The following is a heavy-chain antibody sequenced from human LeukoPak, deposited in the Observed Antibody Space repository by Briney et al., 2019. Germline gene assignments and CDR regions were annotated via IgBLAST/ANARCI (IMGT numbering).Heavy chain of an antibody. CDR3: AKETAYCGGDCYSFDY. D-gene: IGHD2-21*02. J-gene: IGHJ4*02. V-gene: IGHV3-23*01. CDR2: IYGSGGST. CDR1: GFTFSSYA. Sequence: GGALRLSCAASGFTFSSYAMSWVRQAPGKGLEWVSAIYGSGGSTYYADSVKGRFTISRDNSKNTLYLQMNSLRAEDTAVYYCAKETAYCGGDCYSFDYWGQGTLVTVSS.